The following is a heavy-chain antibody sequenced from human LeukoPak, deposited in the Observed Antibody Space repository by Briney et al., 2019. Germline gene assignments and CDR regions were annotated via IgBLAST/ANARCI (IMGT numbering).Heavy chain of an antibody. Sequence: SETLSLTCTVSGGSISSSSYYWGWIRQPPGKGLEWIGSIYYSGSTYYNPSLKSRVTISVDTSKNQFSLKLNSVTAADTAVYYCARLSFSSGWNFDYWGQGTLVTVSS. D-gene: IGHD6-19*01. CDR3: ARLSFSSGWNFDY. CDR1: GGSISSSSYY. CDR2: IYYSGST. J-gene: IGHJ4*02. V-gene: IGHV4-39*01.